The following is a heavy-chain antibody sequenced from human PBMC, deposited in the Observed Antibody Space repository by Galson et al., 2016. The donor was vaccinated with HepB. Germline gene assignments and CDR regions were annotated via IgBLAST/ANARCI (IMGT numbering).Heavy chain of an antibody. CDR3: ARDSGTYEIDY. V-gene: IGHV3-72*01. J-gene: IGHJ4*02. CDR1: GFTFSDHY. Sequence: SLRLSCAASGFTFSDHYMDWVRQAPGKGLEWVGRTRNKASSYSTEYAASVKGRFTISRDDSKNSLYLQMNSLKTEDTAVCYCARDSGTYEIDYWGQGTLVTVSS. D-gene: IGHD1-26*01. CDR2: TRNKASSYST.